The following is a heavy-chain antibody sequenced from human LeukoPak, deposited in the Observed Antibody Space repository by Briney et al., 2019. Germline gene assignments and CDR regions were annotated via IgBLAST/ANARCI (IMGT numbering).Heavy chain of an antibody. V-gene: IGHV3-48*01. Sequence: GGSLRLSCAASGFTFSSYSMNWVRQAPGKGLEWVSYISSSSSTIYYADSVKGRFTISRDNAKNSLYLQMNSLRAEDTAVYYCARDLSGYYFPDAFDIWGQGTMVTVSS. D-gene: IGHD3-22*01. CDR1: GFTFSSYS. J-gene: IGHJ3*02. CDR2: ISSSSSTI. CDR3: ARDLSGYYFPDAFDI.